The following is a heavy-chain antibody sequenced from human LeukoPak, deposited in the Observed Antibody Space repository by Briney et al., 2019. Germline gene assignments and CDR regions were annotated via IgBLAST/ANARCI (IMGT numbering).Heavy chain of an antibody. CDR1: GGSISGYY. V-gene: IGHV4-59*08. J-gene: IGHJ5*02. CDR2: IFYIGSA. CDR3: ARHTTGLNWFDP. D-gene: IGHD1-26*01. Sequence: PSESLSLTCTVSGGSISGYYWSWLRQFPGKGLEWIGYIFYIGSANYNSSFKSRVTISVDTSNNQFSLKLSSVTAADTAVYYCARHTTGLNWFDPWGQGTLVTVSS.